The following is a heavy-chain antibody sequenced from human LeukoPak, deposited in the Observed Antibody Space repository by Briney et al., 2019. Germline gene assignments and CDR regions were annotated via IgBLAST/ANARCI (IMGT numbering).Heavy chain of an antibody. CDR1: GGSISSYY. Sequence: KPSETLSLTCTVSGGSISSYYWSWIRQPPGMGLEWIGCIYYSGSTNYNPSLKSRVTISVGTSKDQFSLRLTSVTAADTAVYYCARSFLGDWYFDLWGRGTLVTVSS. CDR2: IYYSGST. J-gene: IGHJ2*01. CDR3: ARSFLGDWYFDL. V-gene: IGHV4-59*01. D-gene: IGHD1-26*01.